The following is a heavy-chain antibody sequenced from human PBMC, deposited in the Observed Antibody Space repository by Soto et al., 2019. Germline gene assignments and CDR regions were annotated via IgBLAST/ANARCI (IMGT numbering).Heavy chain of an antibody. CDR2: ITADNGNT. J-gene: IGHJ4*02. V-gene: IGHV1-18*01. CDR3: ARDEGGYDILTGYYKAHHFDY. CDR1: GYIFTSYR. Sequence: QVRLVQSGAEVKKPGASVKVSCKSSGYIFTSYRINWVRQAPGQGPEWLGWITADNGNTDYPQKLQGRVTMTTDTSTSTAYLELRSLTSDDTAVYYCARDEGGYDILTGYYKAHHFDYWGQGVLVTVSS. D-gene: IGHD3-9*01.